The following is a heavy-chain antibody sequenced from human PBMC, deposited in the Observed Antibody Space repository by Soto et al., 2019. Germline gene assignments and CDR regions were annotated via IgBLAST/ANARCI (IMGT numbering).Heavy chain of an antibody. CDR2: IGTNGADK. J-gene: IGHJ6*02. V-gene: IGHV3-23*01. CDR1: GITFSTYA. Sequence: RGSLRLSCAASGITFSTYAMSWVRRAPGKGLEWVSTIGTNGADKQYADFVKGRFTVSRDRSDGTLSLQMNSLRAEDTAVYYCAADYLRHNSLNGYYYSYGMDVWGQGTTVTVSS. D-gene: IGHD4-17*01. CDR3: AADYLRHNSLNGYYYSYGMDV.